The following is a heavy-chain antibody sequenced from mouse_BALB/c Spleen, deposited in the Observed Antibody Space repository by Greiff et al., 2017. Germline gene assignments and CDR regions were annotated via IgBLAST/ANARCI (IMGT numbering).Heavy chain of an antibody. D-gene: IGHD2-9*01. Sequence: QVQLQQSGAELVRPGVSVTLSCKASGYTFTDYEMHWVKQTPVHGLEWIGAIDPATGGTAYNQNYKGKATLTADKSSSTAYMELRSLTSEDSAVFYCARFLLWLRRQDWEYATDYRGQGTSVTVSS. J-gene: IGHJ4*01. CDR3: ARFLLWLRRQDWEYATDY. V-gene: IGHV1-15*01. CDR2: IDPATGGT. CDR1: GYTFTDYE.